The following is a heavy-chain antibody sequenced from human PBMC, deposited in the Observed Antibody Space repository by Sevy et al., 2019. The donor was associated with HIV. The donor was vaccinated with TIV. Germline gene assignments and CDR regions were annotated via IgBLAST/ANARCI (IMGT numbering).Heavy chain of an antibody. V-gene: IGHV3-64D*06. CDR3: VKDWGMGRAFDI. J-gene: IGHJ3*02. Sequence: GGSLRLSCSASGFTFSSYAMHWVRQAPGKGLDYVSAISSNGGSTYYADSVKGRFTISRDNSKNTLYLQMSSLRAEDTAVYYCVKDWGMGRAFDIWGQGTMVTVSS. D-gene: IGHD2-8*01. CDR1: GFTFSSYA. CDR2: ISSNGGST.